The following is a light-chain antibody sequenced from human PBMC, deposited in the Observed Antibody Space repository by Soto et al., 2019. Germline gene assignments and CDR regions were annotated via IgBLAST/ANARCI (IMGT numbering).Light chain of an antibody. V-gene: IGKV1-39*01. CDR3: QQYNSWPPLT. J-gene: IGKJ4*01. CDR1: QRISSR. Sequence: DIQMTQSPSSLSASVGDRVTITCRPSQRISSRLNWYQKKPGKAPKVLIYGVSSLQNGVPSRFSGSGSGTEFTLTISSLQSEDFALYYCQQYNSWPPLTFGGGTKVEIK. CDR2: GVS.